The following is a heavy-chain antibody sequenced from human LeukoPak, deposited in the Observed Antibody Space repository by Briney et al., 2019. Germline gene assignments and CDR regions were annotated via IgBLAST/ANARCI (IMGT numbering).Heavy chain of an antibody. CDR2: IKQDGSEK. V-gene: IGHV3-7*01. CDR3: ASGMEWLPSPFDY. CDR1: GFTFSSYW. Sequence: PGGSLRLSCAASGFTFSSYWMSWVRQAPGKGLEWVANIKQDGSEKYYVDSVKGRFTISRDNAKNSLYLQMNSLRAEDTAVYYCASGMEWLPSPFDYWGQGTLVTVSS. J-gene: IGHJ4*02. D-gene: IGHD3-3*01.